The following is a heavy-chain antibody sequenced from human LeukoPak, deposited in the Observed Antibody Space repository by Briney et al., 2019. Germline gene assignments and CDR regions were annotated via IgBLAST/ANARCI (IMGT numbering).Heavy chain of an antibody. Sequence: GGSLRLSCAASGFTFSSYGMHWVRQAPGKGLEWVAFIRYDGSNKYYADSVKGRFTISRDNSKNTLYLQMNSLGAEDTAVYYCAKSVITMIVVGLDYWGQGTLVTVSS. CDR1: GFTFSSYG. V-gene: IGHV3-30*02. D-gene: IGHD3-22*01. CDR3: AKSVITMIVVGLDY. J-gene: IGHJ4*02. CDR2: IRYDGSNK.